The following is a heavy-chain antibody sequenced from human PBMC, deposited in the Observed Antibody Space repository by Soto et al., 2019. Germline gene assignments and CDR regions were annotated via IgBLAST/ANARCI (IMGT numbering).Heavy chain of an antibody. CDR2: ISYDGSNK. J-gene: IGHJ5*02. CDR1: GFTFSSYA. CDR3: ARGAPNYDNLTGPAGGWFDP. Sequence: GGSLRLSCAASGFTFSSYAMHWVRQAPGKGLEWVAVISYDGSNKYYADSVKGRFTISRDNSKNTLYLQMNSLRAEDTAVYYCARGAPNYDNLTGPAGGWFDPWGQGTLVTVSS. D-gene: IGHD3-9*01. V-gene: IGHV3-30-3*01.